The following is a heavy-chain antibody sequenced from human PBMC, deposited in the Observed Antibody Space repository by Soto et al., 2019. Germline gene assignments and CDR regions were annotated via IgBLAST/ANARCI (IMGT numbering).Heavy chain of an antibody. Sequence: ASVKVSCKASGSTFTDSSLHWVRQAPGQGLEWMGWINLNSGDTYYSQKFQGGVTLTRDTSIVTAYMELTRLKSDDTAVYYCARDLGGYDLYGPDTWGQGTPVTVSS. CDR1: GSTFTDSS. D-gene: IGHD5-12*01. J-gene: IGHJ5*02. V-gene: IGHV1-2*02. CDR3: ARDLGGYDLYGPDT. CDR2: INLNSGDT.